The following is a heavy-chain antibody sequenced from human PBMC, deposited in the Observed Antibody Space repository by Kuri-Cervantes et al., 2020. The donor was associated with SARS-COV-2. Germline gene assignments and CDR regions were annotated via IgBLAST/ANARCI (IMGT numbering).Heavy chain of an antibody. D-gene: IGHD3-3*01. CDR3: ARDYNYYDLWSGYLGFVD. CDR2: INHSGST. CDR1: GGSFSGYY. J-gene: IGHJ4*02. Sequence: SQTLSLTCAVYGGSFSGYYWSWIRQPPGKGLEWIGEINHSGSTNYNPSLKSRVTISVDTSKNQFSLKLSSVTAADTAVYYCARDYNYYDLWSGYLGFVDWGQGTLVTVSS. V-gene: IGHV4-34*09.